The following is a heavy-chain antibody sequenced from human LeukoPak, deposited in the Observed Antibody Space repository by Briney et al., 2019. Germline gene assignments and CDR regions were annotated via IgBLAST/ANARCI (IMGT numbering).Heavy chain of an antibody. V-gene: IGHV4-39*07. J-gene: IGHJ4*02. CDR2: IYYSGST. CDR1: GGSISSNNYY. Sequence: PSETLSLTCTVSGGSISSNNYYWGWIRQPPGKGLEWIGSIYYSGSTYYNPSLKSRVTMSVDTSKNQFSLKLSSVTAADTAVYYCAREGDDYYGDYWGQGALVTVSS. D-gene: IGHD5-12*01. CDR3: AREGDDYYGDY.